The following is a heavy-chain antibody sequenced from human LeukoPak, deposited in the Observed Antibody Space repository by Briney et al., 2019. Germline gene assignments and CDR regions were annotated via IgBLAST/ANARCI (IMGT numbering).Heavy chain of an antibody. CDR3: AKDRFTMVRGSFDY. D-gene: IGHD3-10*01. J-gene: IGHJ4*02. CDR2: ISWNSGSI. CDR1: GFTFDDYA. V-gene: IGHV3-9*01. Sequence: GGSLRLSCAASGFTFDDYAMHWVRQAPGKGLEWVSGISWNSGSIGYADSVKGRFTISRDNSKNTLYLQMNSLRAEDTAVYYCAKDRFTMVRGSFDYWGQGTLVTVSS.